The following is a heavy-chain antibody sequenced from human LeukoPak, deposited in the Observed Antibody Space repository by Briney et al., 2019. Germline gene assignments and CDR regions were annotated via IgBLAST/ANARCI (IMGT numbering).Heavy chain of an antibody. CDR1: GFTFSSYA. CDR3: AKDIRMGGSNAFDL. Sequence: PGGSLRLFCAASGFTFSSYAMSWVRQAPGKGLEWVSAISGSGGTTYYADSVKGRFTISRDNSKNTLYLQMNSLRVEDTAVHYCAKDIRMGGSNAFDLWGQGTMVTVSS. V-gene: IGHV3-23*01. D-gene: IGHD5-12*01. J-gene: IGHJ3*01. CDR2: ISGSGGTT.